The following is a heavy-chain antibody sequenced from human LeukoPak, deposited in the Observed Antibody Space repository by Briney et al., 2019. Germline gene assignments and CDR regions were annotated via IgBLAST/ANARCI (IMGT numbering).Heavy chain of an antibody. CDR1: GGSISSYY. D-gene: IGHD2-21*02. Sequence: SETLSLTCTVSGGSISSYYWGWIRQPPGKGLEWIGYIYYSGSTNYNPSLKSRVTISVDTSKNQFSLKLSSVTAADTAVYYCAREDAGDYYFDYWGQGTLVTVSS. V-gene: IGHV4-59*01. CDR3: AREDAGDYYFDY. CDR2: IYYSGST. J-gene: IGHJ4*02.